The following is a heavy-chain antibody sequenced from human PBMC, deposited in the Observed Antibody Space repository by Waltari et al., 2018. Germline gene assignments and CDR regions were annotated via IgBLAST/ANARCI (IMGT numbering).Heavy chain of an antibody. CDR2: IGSDATNK. CDR3: AKGGIPLYAY. D-gene: IGHD3-16*01. Sequence: QVQLVESGGGVVQPGGSLRLSCVASGYSLSKNAMHWIRQAPGKGLEWVATIGSDATNKFYADSVKGRFTISRDNSMNTLHLQMNSLRAEDTGFYYCAKGGIPLYAYWGQGTLVTVSS. V-gene: IGHV3-30*02. CDR1: GYSLSKNA. J-gene: IGHJ4*02.